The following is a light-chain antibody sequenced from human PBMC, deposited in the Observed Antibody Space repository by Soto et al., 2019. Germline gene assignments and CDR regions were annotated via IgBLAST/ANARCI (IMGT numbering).Light chain of an antibody. CDR2: EVS. CDR3: GSYTSSYTLV. J-gene: IGLJ1*01. Sequence: QSALTQPASVSGSPGQSITISCSGTSSDVGGYDSVSWYQQHPGKAPKVMIYEVSNRPSGVSNRFSGSKYGNTAPLTISGLQAEDEADYYCGSYTSSYTLVFGAGTKLTVL. V-gene: IGLV2-14*01. CDR1: SSDVGGYDS.